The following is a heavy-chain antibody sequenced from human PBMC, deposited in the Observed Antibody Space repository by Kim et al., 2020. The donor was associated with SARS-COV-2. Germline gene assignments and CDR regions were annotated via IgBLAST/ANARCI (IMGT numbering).Heavy chain of an antibody. Sequence: GGSLRLSCAASGFTFSSYGMHWVRQAPGKGLEWVAVISYDGSNKYYADSVKGRFTISRDNSKNTLYLQMNSLRAEDTAVYYCAKDHSPSGKLRVDYWGQGTLVTVSS. CDR1: GFTFSSYG. J-gene: IGHJ4*02. CDR3: AKDHSPSGKLRVDY. V-gene: IGHV3-30*18. CDR2: ISYDGSNK. D-gene: IGHD3-10*01.